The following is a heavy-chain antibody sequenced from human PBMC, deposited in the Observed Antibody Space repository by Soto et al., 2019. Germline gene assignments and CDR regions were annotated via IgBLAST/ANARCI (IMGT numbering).Heavy chain of an antibody. CDR3: AKSLERDYYSYMDV. Sequence: PGGSLRLSCAASGFTFSSYAMSWVRQAPGKGLEWVSAISGSGGSTYYADSVKGRFTISRDNSKNTLYLQMNSLRAEDTAVYYCAKSLERDYYSYMDVWGKGTTVTVSS. J-gene: IGHJ6*03. V-gene: IGHV3-23*01. D-gene: IGHD1-1*01. CDR1: GFTFSSYA. CDR2: ISGSGGST.